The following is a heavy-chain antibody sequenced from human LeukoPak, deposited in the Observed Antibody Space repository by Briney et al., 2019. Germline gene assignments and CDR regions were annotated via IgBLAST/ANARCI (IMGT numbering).Heavy chain of an antibody. CDR3: AKDRLPYYGSGSPPFDY. Sequence: GGSLRLSCAASGFTFSSYSMNWVRQAPGKGLEWVSYISSASGSIYYADSVKGRFTISRDTSKNTVYLIMNSLRAEDTAVYYCAKDRLPYYGSGSPPFDYWGQGTLVTVSS. CDR2: ISSASGSI. D-gene: IGHD3-10*01. CDR1: GFTFSSYS. J-gene: IGHJ4*02. V-gene: IGHV3-48*01.